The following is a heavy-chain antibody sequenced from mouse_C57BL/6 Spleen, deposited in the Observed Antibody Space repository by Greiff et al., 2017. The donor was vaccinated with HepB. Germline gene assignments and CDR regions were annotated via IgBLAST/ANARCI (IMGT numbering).Heavy chain of an antibody. D-gene: IGHD2-4*01. J-gene: IGHJ4*01. CDR2: IYPGDGDT. V-gene: IGHV1-80*01. Sequence: QVQLQQSGAELVKPGASVKISCKASGYAFSSYWMNWVKQRPGKGLEWIGQIYPGDGDTNYNGKFKGKATLTADKSSSTAYMQLSSLTSEDSAVYFCARRIYYDYDGGHAMDYWGQGTSVTVAS. CDR3: ARRIYYDYDGGHAMDY. CDR1: GYAFSSYW.